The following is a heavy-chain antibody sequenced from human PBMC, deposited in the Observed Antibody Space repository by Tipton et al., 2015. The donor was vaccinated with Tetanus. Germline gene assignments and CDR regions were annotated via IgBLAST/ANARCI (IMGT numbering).Heavy chain of an antibody. CDR2: ISGSGGST. CDR1: GFTFSSYA. D-gene: IGHD6-19*01. Sequence: SLRLSCAASGFTFSSYAMSWVRQAPGKGLEWVSAISGSGGSTYYADSVKGRFTISRDNSKNTLYLQMNSLRAEDTAVYYCAKDPDSSGWLSPPAFDPWGQGTLVTVSS. CDR3: AKDPDSSGWLSPPAFDP. J-gene: IGHJ5*02. V-gene: IGHV3-23*01.